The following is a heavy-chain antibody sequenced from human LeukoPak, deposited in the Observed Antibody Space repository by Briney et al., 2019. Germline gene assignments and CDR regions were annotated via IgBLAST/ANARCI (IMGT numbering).Heavy chain of an antibody. V-gene: IGHV3-9*01. D-gene: IGHD6-6*01. CDR1: GFTFDDYA. J-gene: IGHJ6*02. CDR2: ISWNSYTI. CDR3: AKDKYSRFLGMDV. Sequence: GGSLRLSCAASGFTFDDYAMHWVRQAPGKGLEWVSGISWNSYTIGYADSVKGRFTISRDNAKNSLYLQMNSLRAEDTALYYCAKDKYSRFLGMDVWGQGTTVTVSS.